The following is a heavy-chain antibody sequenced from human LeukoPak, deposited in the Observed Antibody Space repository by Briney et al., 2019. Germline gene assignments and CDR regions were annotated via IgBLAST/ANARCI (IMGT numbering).Heavy chain of an antibody. D-gene: IGHD2-2*01. CDR2: IIPIFGTA. Sequence: ASVKVSCKASGGTFSSYAISWVRQAPGQGLEWMGGIIPIFGTANYAQKFQGRVTITTDESTSTGYRELSSLRSEETAVYYCARGRYCSSTSCYPAVAAFDIWGQGTMVTVSS. CDR1: GGTFSSYA. CDR3: ARGRYCSSTSCYPAVAAFDI. V-gene: IGHV1-69*05. J-gene: IGHJ3*02.